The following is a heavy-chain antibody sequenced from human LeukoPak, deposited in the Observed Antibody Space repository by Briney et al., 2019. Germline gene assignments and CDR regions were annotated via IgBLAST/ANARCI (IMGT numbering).Heavy chain of an antibody. J-gene: IGHJ4*02. CDR3: ASQKEKFYDSSGNY. Sequence: PGGSLRLSCAASGFTFSSYAMSWVRRAPGKGLKWVSAISDSGGSTYYADSVKGRFTISRDNSRNTLYLQMNSLRAEDRAIYYCASQKEKFYDSSGNYWSQGTLVTVSS. CDR1: GFTFSSYA. D-gene: IGHD3-22*01. CDR2: ISDSGGST. V-gene: IGHV3-23*01.